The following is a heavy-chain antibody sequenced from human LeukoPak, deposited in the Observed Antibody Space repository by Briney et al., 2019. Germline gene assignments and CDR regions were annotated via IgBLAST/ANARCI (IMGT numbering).Heavy chain of an antibody. J-gene: IGHJ4*02. CDR3: SRLRSNSWSSYYFDY. CDR2: ISYTGRT. D-gene: IGHD6-13*01. V-gene: IGHV4-59*11. Sequence: SETLSLTCNVSGGSISSHYWSWIRQPPGKGLEWIGYISYTGRTNYNPSLKSRVTISGDPSNNQFSLRLSSLTAADTAVYYCSRLRSNSWSSYYFDYWGPGVQVAVSP. CDR1: GGSISSHY.